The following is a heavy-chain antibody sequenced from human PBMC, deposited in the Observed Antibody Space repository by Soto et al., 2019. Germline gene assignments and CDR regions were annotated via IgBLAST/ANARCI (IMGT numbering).Heavy chain of an antibody. CDR1: GGSISSYY. D-gene: IGHD1-26*01. Sequence: QVQLQESGPGLVKPSETLSLTCTVSGGSISSYYWSWIRQPPGKGLEWIGYIYYSGSTNYNPSLKRPVNISIDTSKNQCSLKLSSVTAADTAVYYCARHRGSYNYYYYGMDVWGQGTTVTVSS. J-gene: IGHJ6*02. CDR3: ARHRGSYNYYYYGMDV. CDR2: IYYSGST. V-gene: IGHV4-59*08.